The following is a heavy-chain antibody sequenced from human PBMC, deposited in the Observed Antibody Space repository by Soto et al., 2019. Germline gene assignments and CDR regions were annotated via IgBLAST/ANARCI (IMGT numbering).Heavy chain of an antibody. CDR1: GGSICSGGSICSGGHY. V-gene: IGHV4-31*03. CDR2: IYYTGNT. CDR3: ANQRSREGYNFIEY. Sequence: SETLSLTCTVSGGSICSGGSICSGGHYWTWIRQHPGKGLEWIGYIYYTGNTYYNPSLKSRVTISVDTYKNQFSLKLSSVTGADTAVYYCANQRSREGYNFIEYWGQGIQVTVSS. D-gene: IGHD5-12*01. J-gene: IGHJ4*02.